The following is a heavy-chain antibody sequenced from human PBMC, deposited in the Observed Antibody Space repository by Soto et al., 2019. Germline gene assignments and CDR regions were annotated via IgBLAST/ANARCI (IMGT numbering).Heavy chain of an antibody. D-gene: IGHD2-15*01. CDR3: SPGRYCSGDNCLVFFDY. CDR2: IRGSGTTT. Sequence: EVQLLESGGGLVQPGGSLRLSCAASGITFSSYAMNWVRQAPGKGLEWVSTIRGSGTTTYYADSVKGRFTLSRDNSKNTLYLEINSLRAEDTAVYYCSPGRYCSGDNCLVFFDYWGQGTLVTVSS. V-gene: IGHV3-23*01. CDR1: GITFSSYA. J-gene: IGHJ4*02.